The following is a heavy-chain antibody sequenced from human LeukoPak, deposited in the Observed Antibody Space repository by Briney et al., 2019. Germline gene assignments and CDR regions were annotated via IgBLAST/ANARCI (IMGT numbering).Heavy chain of an antibody. J-gene: IGHJ6*02. CDR1: GGSFSGYY. Sequence: SETLSLTCAVYGGSFSGYYWSWIRQPPGKGLEWIGEINHSGSTNYNPSLKSRVTISVDTSKNQFSLKLSSVTAADTAVYYCARENWNYVLYYYYGMDVWGQGTTVTVSS. D-gene: IGHD1-7*01. CDR2: INHSGST. CDR3: ARENWNYVLYYYYGMDV. V-gene: IGHV4-34*01.